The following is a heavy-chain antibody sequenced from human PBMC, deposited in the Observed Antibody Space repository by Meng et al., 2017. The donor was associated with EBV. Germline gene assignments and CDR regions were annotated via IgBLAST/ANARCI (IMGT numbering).Heavy chain of an antibody. CDR3: ASESGRGYTPDY. V-gene: IGHV1-69*01. CDR2: FLPRLGAP. CDR1: GGPFRYYA. Sequence: QVSLLQLAAGVKKPGSSVKVSCKTSGGPFRYYAISWVRQAPGQGLEWLGGFLPRLGAPNYAQKFHGRVKITADESTSTHYMDLSSLRSEDTAIYYCASESGRGYTPDYWGQGTLVTVSS. D-gene: IGHD3-10*01. J-gene: IGHJ4*02.